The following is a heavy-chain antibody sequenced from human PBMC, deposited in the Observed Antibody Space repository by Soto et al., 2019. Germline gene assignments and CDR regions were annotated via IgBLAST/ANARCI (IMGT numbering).Heavy chain of an antibody. V-gene: IGHV4-59*08. J-gene: IGHJ4*02. CDR1: GGSISSYY. D-gene: IGHD6-6*01. Sequence: PSETLSLTCTVSGGSISSYYWSWIRQPPGKGLEWIGYIYYSGSTNYHPSLKSRVTISVDTSKNQFSLKLSSVTAADTAVYYCARHNPSIAARYFDYWGQGTLVTVSS. CDR2: IYYSGST. CDR3: ARHNPSIAARYFDY.